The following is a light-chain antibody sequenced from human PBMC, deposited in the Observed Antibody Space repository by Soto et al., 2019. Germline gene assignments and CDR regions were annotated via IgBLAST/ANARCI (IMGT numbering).Light chain of an antibody. V-gene: IGKV3-11*01. J-gene: IGKJ3*01. CDR3: QQRSNWPPRFT. Sequence: EIVLTQSPATLSLSPGERATLSCRASQSVSSYLAWYQQKHGQAPRLLIYDASDRATGIPARFSGSGSGTDCTLTISSLEPEDFAVYYCQQRSNWPPRFTFGPGTKVDIK. CDR2: DAS. CDR1: QSVSSY.